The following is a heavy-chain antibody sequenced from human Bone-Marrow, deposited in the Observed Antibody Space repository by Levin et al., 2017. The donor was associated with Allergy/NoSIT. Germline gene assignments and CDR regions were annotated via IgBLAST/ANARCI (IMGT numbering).Heavy chain of an antibody. CDR1: GFTFSSYG. Sequence: GGSLRLSCAASGFTFSSYGMHWVRQAPGKGLEWVAVIWYDGSNKYYADSVKGRFTISRDNSKNTLYLQMNSLRAEDTAVYYCAREGCTNGVCYLDYWGQGTLVTVSS. CDR2: IWYDGSNK. CDR3: AREGCTNGVCYLDY. J-gene: IGHJ4*02. V-gene: IGHV3-33*01. D-gene: IGHD2-8*01.